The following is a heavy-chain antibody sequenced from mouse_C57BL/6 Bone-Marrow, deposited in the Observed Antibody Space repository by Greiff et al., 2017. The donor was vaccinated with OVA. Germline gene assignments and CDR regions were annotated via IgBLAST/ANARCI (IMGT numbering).Heavy chain of an antibody. CDR1: GYTFTSYW. CDR2: IDPSDSYT. D-gene: IGHD2-3*01. CDR3: AAGYYGY. Sequence: VQLQQSGAELVMPGASVKLSCKASGYTFTSYWMHWVKQRPGQGLEWIGEIDPSDSYTNYNQKFKGKSTLTVDKSSSTAYMQLSSLTSEDSAVYYCAAGYYGYWGQGTTLTVSS. V-gene: IGHV1-69*01. J-gene: IGHJ2*01.